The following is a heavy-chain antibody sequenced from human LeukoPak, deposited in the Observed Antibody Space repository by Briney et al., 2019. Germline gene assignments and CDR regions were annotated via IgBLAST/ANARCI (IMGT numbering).Heavy chain of an antibody. Sequence: GGSLSLSCVVSGFTLSSYAMHWVRQAPGKGLEWVTVISSDGTNQHYADSVKGRFPVSRDNSKNTLYLQMNSLRVDDTAVYYCARPYYCSTTSCSYGLAYWGQGTLVTVSS. J-gene: IGHJ4*02. CDR2: ISSDGTNQ. CDR1: GFTLSSYA. D-gene: IGHD2-2*01. V-gene: IGHV3-30*04. CDR3: ARPYYCSTTSCSYGLAY.